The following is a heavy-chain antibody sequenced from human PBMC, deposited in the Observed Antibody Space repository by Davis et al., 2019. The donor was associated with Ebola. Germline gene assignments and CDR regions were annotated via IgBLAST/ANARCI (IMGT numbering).Heavy chain of an antibody. CDR3: ARGPSVATAHYFDY. J-gene: IGHJ4*02. D-gene: IGHD2-21*02. CDR1: GYTFTGYY. V-gene: IGHV1-2*06. Sequence: ASVKVSCKASGYTFTGYYMHWVRQAPGQGLEWMGRINPNSGGTDHPQKFQGRVTMTRDTSISTAYMELSRLRSDDTAVYYCARGPSVATAHYFDYWGQGSLLTVSS. CDR2: INPNSGGT.